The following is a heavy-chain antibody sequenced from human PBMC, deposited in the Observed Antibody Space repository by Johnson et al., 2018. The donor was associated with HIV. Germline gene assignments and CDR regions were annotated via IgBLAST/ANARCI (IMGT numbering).Heavy chain of an antibody. CDR1: GFTFSSYG. CDR2: IWYDGSNK. J-gene: IGHJ3*01. CDR3: AKDVAPITAHDIFDF. V-gene: IGHV3-33*03. Sequence: QVQLVESGGGVVQPGRSLRLSCAASGFTFSSYGMHWVRQAPGKGLEWVAVIWYDGSNKYYADSVKGRFTISRDNAKNSLFLQMSSLRDEDTAFYYCAKDVAPITAHDIFDFWGQGTMVTVSS. D-gene: IGHD3-22*01.